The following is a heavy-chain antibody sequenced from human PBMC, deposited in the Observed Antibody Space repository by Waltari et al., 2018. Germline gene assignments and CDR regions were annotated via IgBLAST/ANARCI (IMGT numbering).Heavy chain of an antibody. CDR1: GYTFTRYA. J-gene: IGHJ4*02. Sequence: QVQLVQSGAEVKKPGASVKVSCKASGYTFTRYAMHWVRQAPGQRLEWMGWINAGNGNTKYSQKFQGRVTITRDTSASTAYMELSSLRSEDTAVYYCARGRARFREFAFDYWGQGTLVTVSS. CDR3: ARGRARFREFAFDY. V-gene: IGHV1-3*01. D-gene: IGHD3-10*01. CDR2: INAGNGNT.